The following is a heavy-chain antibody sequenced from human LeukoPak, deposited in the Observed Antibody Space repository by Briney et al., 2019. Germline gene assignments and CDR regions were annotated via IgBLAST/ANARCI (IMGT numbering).Heavy chain of an antibody. D-gene: IGHD3-16*01. CDR2: IIDDGHTT. Sequence: GGSLRLSCAASGFTFSSYAMSWVRQAPGKGLEWVSLIIDDGHTTSYADSVKGRFTISRDNSKNTLFLQMNSLRAGDTAVYYCAKYGGHPLPHYYLDYWGQGTQVTVSS. J-gene: IGHJ4*02. CDR1: GFTFSSYA. V-gene: IGHV3-23*01. CDR3: AKYGGHPLPHYYLDY.